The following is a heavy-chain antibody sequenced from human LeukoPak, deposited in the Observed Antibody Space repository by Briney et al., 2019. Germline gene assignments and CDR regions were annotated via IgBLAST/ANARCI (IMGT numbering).Heavy chain of an antibody. Sequence: GGSLRLSCAASGFTFSSYWMHWVRQAPGKGLVWVSRINSDGSSTSYADSVKGRFTISRDNAKNMLYLQMNSLRAEDTAVYYCARVAYYYYYYMDVWGKGTTVTVSS. CDR3: ARVAYYYYYYMDV. V-gene: IGHV3-74*01. CDR2: INSDGSST. J-gene: IGHJ6*03. CDR1: GFTFSSYW.